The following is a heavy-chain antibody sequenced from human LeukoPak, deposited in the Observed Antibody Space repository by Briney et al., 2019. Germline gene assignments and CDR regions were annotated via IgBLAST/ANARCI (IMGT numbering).Heavy chain of an antibody. V-gene: IGHV6-1*01. CDR3: AREWEAAVGSFSVSFDY. CDR1: GDSVSTNSAA. J-gene: IGHJ4*02. CDR2: TYHRSKWYI. Sequence: SQTLTLTCVIYGDSVSTNSAAWNWIRQSPSRGLEWLGSTYHRSKWYIDYAVSVRSRITISADTSKNQFSLQLTSVTPDDTAIYYCAREWEAAVGSFSVSFDYWGQGSPVTVSS. D-gene: IGHD6-13*01.